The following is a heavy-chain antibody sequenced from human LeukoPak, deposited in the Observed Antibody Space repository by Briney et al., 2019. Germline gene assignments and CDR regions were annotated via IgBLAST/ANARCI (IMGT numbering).Heavy chain of an antibody. J-gene: IGHJ4*02. D-gene: IGHD3-22*01. V-gene: IGHV3-30*18. CDR1: GFTFSSYG. CDR2: ISYDGSNQ. Sequence: GGSLRLSCAASGFTFSSYGMHWVRQAPGKGLEWVAVISYDGSNQYYADSVKGRFTISRDNSKNTLFLQMNSLRAEDTAVYYCAKEFQSYYDSSGYFDYRGQGTLVTAST. CDR3: AKEFQSYYDSSGYFDY.